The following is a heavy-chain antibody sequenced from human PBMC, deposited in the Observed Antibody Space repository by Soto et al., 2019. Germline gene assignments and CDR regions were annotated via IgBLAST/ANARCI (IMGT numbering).Heavy chain of an antibody. J-gene: IGHJ4*02. CDR1: GGSVSSGSYY. CDR2: IYYSGST. Sequence: SETLSLTCTVSGGSVSSGSYYWSWIRQPPGKGLEWIGYIYYSGSTNYNPSLKSRVTISVDTSKNQFSLKLSSVTAADTAVYYCARGGYYDFWSGYYPDYWGQGTLVTVS. CDR3: ARGGYYDFWSGYYPDY. V-gene: IGHV4-61*01. D-gene: IGHD3-3*01.